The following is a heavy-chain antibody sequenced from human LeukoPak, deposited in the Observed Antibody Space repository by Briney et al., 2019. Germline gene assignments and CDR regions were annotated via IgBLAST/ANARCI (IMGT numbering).Heavy chain of an antibody. CDR3: AKMTLVVITMPFDY. CDR1: GYTFTSYG. J-gene: IGHJ4*02. Sequence: GASVKVSCKASGYTFTSYGISWVRQAPGQGLEWMGWISAYNGNTNYAQKLQGRVTMTTDTSTSTAYMELRSLRSDDTAVYYCAKMTLVVITMPFDYWGQGTLVTVSS. CDR2: ISAYNGNT. V-gene: IGHV1-18*01. D-gene: IGHD3-22*01.